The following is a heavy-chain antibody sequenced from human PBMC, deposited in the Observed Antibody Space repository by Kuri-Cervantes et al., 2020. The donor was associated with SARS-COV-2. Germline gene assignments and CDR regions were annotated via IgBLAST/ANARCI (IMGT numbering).Heavy chain of an antibody. CDR2: ISSSYI. V-gene: IGHV3-21*01. CDR3: ARTLGEDIVVVPAATFDY. Sequence: GESLKISCAASGFTFSSYSMNWVRQAPGKGLGWVSSISSSYIYYADSVKGRFTISRDNAKNSLYLQMNSLRAEDTAVYYCARTLGEDIVVVPAATFDYWGQGTLVTVSS. CDR1: GFTFSSYS. J-gene: IGHJ4*02. D-gene: IGHD2-2*01.